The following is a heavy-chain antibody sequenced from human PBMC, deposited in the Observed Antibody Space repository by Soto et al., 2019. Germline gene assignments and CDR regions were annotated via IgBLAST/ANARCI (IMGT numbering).Heavy chain of an antibody. D-gene: IGHD3-22*01. CDR1: GGSVSNASFY. J-gene: IGHJ2*01. V-gene: IGHV4-61*03. CDR2: IFYTGVT. Sequence: QVQLQESGPGLVKPWETLSLTCSVSGGSVSNASFYWTWIRQAPGTGLEYIGYIFYTGVTNYNPSLSSRVTIALDTSKNPFSLKLNSMTAAGTAVSYCVRVLDSSWDADLWGRGTLVTVSS. CDR3: VRVLDSSWDADL.